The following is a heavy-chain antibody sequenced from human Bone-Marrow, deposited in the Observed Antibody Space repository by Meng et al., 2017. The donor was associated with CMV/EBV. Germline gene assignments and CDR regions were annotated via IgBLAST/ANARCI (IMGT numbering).Heavy chain of an antibody. Sequence: GGSLRLSCAASGFTFSSYSMNWVRQAPGKGLEWVSSISSSSSYIYYADSVKGRFTISRDNAKNSLYLQMNSLRAEDTAVYYCARVTTLWFGELLVSPFDYWGQGTLVTVSS. D-gene: IGHD3-10*01. CDR1: GFTFSSYS. V-gene: IGHV3-21*01. CDR2: ISSSSSYI. CDR3: ARVTTLWFGELLVSPFDY. J-gene: IGHJ4*02.